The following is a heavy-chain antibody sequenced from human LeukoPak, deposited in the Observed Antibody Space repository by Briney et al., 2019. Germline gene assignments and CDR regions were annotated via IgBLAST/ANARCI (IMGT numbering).Heavy chain of an antibody. CDR1: GFTFSRYA. V-gene: IGHV3-64D*09. Sequence: GALRLSCSASGFTFSRYAMHWVRQAPGKGLEYVSAISSDGGDTYYADSVKGRFTISRDNSKNTLYLQMTSLRTEDTAVYSCVKTFGYCSTTSCYVFDYWGQGTLVTVSS. D-gene: IGHD2-2*01. CDR2: ISSDGGDT. J-gene: IGHJ4*02. CDR3: VKTFGYCSTTSCYVFDY.